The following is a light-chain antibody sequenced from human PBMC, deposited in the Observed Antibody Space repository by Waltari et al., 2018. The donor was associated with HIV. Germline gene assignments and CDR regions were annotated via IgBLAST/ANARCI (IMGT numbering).Light chain of an antibody. J-gene: IGLJ2*01. Sequence: QSALTPPASVSGSPGQSITISCTGTDTDHYDVSLYQHRPGKAPKVIIFEVVNRPSGVSNLFSGSRSGNTASLTISGLLAEDEADYFCTSYISSAIPVFGGGTKVTVL. CDR2: EVV. CDR1: DTDHYD. CDR3: TSYISSAIPV. V-gene: IGLV2-14*01.